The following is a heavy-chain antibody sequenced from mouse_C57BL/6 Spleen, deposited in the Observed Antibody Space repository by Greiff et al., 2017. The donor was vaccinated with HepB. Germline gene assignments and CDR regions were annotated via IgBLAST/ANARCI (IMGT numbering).Heavy chain of an antibody. CDR1: GFTFSDYG. D-gene: IGHD2-4*01. Sequence: DVKLVESGGGLVKPGGSLKLSCAASGFTFSDYGMHWVRQAPEKGLEWVAYISSGSSTIYYADTVKGRFTISRDNAKNTLFLQMTSLRSEDTAMYYCARGGYDYDGFAYWGQGTLVTVSA. V-gene: IGHV5-17*01. CDR3: ARGGYDYDGFAY. CDR2: ISSGSSTI. J-gene: IGHJ3*01.